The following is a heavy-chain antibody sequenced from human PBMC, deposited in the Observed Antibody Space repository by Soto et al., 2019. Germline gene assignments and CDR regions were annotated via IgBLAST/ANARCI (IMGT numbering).Heavy chain of an antibody. J-gene: IGHJ3*02. Sequence: GGSLRLSFAASGFPCSSYCMSWVRQAPGKGLEWVANIKQDGSEKYYVDSVKGRFTISRDNAKNSLYLQMNSLRAEDTAVYYCARLENYYDSSGYYYDAFDIWGQGTMVNVSS. D-gene: IGHD3-22*01. CDR3: ARLENYYDSSGYYYDAFDI. CDR2: IKQDGSEK. V-gene: IGHV3-7*01. CDR1: GFPCSSYC.